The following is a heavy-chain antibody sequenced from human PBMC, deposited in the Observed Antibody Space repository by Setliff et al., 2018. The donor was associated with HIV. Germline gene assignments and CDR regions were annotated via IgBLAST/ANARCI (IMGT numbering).Heavy chain of an antibody. J-gene: IGHJ4*02. D-gene: IGHD6-19*01. CDR3: VKSASWDLRGWLH. CDR1: GFIFSDYA. Sequence: PGGSLRLSCAASGFIFSDYAMHWVRQAPGKGLEWVAHIRFDGNREYYADSVKGRFTISRDYSKNMVYLQVSSLRAEDSAVYYCVKSASWDLRGWLHWGQGTPVTVSS. V-gene: IGHV3-30*02. CDR2: IRFDGNRE.